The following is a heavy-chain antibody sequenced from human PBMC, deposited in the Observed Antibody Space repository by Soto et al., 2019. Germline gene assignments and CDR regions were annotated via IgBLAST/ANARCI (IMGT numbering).Heavy chain of an antibody. CDR3: AKDFKISGGHYGSLNYYYGMDV. Sequence: GGSLRLSCEASVFTFSAFGMHWVRQAPGKGLEWVAIISYDGILKYYADSVKGRFTISRDTSKSALYLQMNSLRPEDTAVYYCAKDFKISGGHYGSLNYYYGMDVWGQGTTVTVSS. J-gene: IGHJ6*02. CDR1: VFTFSAFG. CDR2: ISYDGILK. D-gene: IGHD3-10*01. V-gene: IGHV3-30*18.